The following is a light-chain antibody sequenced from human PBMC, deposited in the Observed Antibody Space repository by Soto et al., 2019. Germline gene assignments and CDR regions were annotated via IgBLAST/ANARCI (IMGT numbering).Light chain of an antibody. CDR1: QSVSRNY. CDR2: GAS. V-gene: IGKV3-20*01. Sequence: EIVLTQSPGTLSLSPGERATLSCRASQSVSRNYLAWYQQKLGQAPRLLIYGASTRATGIPDRFSGSGSGTDFTLTISRLEPEDFVVYHCQQYGATPRTFGQGTKVEMK. J-gene: IGKJ1*01. CDR3: QQYGATPRT.